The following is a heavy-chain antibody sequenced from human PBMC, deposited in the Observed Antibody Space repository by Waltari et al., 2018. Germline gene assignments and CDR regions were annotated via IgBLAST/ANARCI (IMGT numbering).Heavy chain of an antibody. Sequence: VQLVESGGGLVQPGGSLRLSCAASGFTFSSYSMNWVRQAPGKWLEWVSYISSSSSTIYYADSVKGRFTISRDNAKNSLYLQMNSLRAEDTAVYYCARDPRADYWGQGTLVTVSS. CDR1: GFTFSSYS. CDR3: ARDPRADY. V-gene: IGHV3-48*01. J-gene: IGHJ4*02. CDR2: ISSSSSTI.